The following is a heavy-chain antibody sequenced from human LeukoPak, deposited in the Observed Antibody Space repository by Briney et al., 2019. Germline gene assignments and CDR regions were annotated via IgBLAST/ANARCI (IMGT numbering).Heavy chain of an antibody. Sequence: GGSLRISCAASGFTIDDYTMLWVRQDPGKGLEWVSFISWDGDRTYYANSVKGRFIISRDNSKNSLYLQMNSLRTEDTALYYCAKDRCRGTTRSGDCYGQDYYYYGTDVWGQGTTVTVSS. D-gene: IGHD2-21*02. CDR3: AKDRCRGTTRSGDCYGQDYYYYGTDV. CDR2: ISWDGDRT. V-gene: IGHV3-43*01. CDR1: GFTIDDYT. J-gene: IGHJ6*02.